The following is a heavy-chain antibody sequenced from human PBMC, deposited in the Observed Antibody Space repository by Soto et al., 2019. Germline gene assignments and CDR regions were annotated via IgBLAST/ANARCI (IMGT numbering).Heavy chain of an antibody. V-gene: IGHV4-4*02. CDR1: GDSITNIRW. D-gene: IGHD4-17*01. J-gene: IGHJ4*02. CDR3: ASASGDYLVLGGYYLDS. Sequence: QVQLQESGPGLMKPSGTLSLTCTVSGDSITNIRWWSWVRQPPGESLQWIGEVFHSGTANYNPSLKSRVTLSPDTSKNQFPLMLTSVTAADTAVYYCASASGDYLVLGGYYLDSWGQGTLVTVSS. CDR2: VFHSGTA.